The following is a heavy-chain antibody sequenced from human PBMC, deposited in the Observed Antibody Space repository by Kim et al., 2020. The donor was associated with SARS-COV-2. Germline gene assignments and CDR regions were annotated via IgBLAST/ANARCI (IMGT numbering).Heavy chain of an antibody. CDR3: ARRVGDI. J-gene: IGHJ3*02. CDR2: YSGST. Sequence: YSGSTDYNPSLQSRVTISVDTSKNQFALKLSSVTAADTAVYYCARRVGDIWGQGTMVTVSS. D-gene: IGHD1-26*01. V-gene: IGHV4-39*01.